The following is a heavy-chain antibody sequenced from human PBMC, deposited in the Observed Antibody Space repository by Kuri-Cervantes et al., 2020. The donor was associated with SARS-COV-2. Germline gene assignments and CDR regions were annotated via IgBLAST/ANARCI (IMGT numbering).Heavy chain of an antibody. V-gene: IGHV3-23*01. D-gene: IGHD6-19*01. J-gene: IGHJ4*02. CDR1: GFIFSNYA. CDR2: ISHSGSTI. CDR3: AREGYSSGQDFDS. Sequence: GESLKISCAASGFIFSNYAMSWVRQAPGKGLEWVSTISHSGSTIHYADSVKGRFTISRDSSKNTLFLRMYSLRGDDTATYYCAREGYSSGQDFDSWGQGALVTVSS.